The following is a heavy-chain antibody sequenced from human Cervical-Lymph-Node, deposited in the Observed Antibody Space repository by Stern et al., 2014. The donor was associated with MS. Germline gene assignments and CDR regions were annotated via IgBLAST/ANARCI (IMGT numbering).Heavy chain of an antibody. CDR2: ISYDGSNK. Sequence: QVQLVQSGGGVVQPGRSLRLSCAASGFTFNNYGMHWVRQAPGKGLEWGASISYDGSNKFYTGSVKGRFTISRDTFKNTLYLQMSSLRAEDTAVYYCAKETDTYYFGSGTSLDSWGQGTLVTVSS. D-gene: IGHD3-10*01. J-gene: IGHJ4*02. CDR3: AKETDTYYFGSGTSLDS. V-gene: IGHV3-30*18. CDR1: GFTFNNYG.